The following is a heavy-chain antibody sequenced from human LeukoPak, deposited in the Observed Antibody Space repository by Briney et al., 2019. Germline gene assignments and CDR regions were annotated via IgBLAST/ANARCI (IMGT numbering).Heavy chain of an antibody. J-gene: IGHJ4*02. Sequence: LSGATLRLSCAASGFTFSSYGMSWVRQAPGKGLELVSAISGSGGSTYYADSVKGRFTISRDNSKNTLYLQMNSLRAEDTAVYYCAKGMAGTGWGFDYWGQGTLVTVSS. CDR2: ISGSGGST. CDR3: AKGMAGTGWGFDY. CDR1: GFTFSSYG. D-gene: IGHD6-19*01. V-gene: IGHV3-23*01.